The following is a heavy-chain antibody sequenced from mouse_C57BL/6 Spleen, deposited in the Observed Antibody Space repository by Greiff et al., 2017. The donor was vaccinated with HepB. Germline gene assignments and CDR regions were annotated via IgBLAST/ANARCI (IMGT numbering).Heavy chain of an antibody. CDR2: IYPSDSET. J-gene: IGHJ3*01. D-gene: IGHD3-2*02. V-gene: IGHV1-61*01. CDR3: ARGSGYVGFAY. Sequence: VQLQQPGAELVRPGSSVKLSCKASGYTFTSYWMDWVKQRPGQGLEWIGNIYPSDSETHYNQKFKDKATLTVDKSSSTAYMQLSSLTSEDSAVYYCARGSGYVGFAYWGQGTLVTVSA. CDR1: GYTFTSYW.